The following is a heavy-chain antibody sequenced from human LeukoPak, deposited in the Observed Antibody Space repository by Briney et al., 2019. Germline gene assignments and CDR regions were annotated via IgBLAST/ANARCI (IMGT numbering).Heavy chain of an antibody. CDR3: ARDWIPPRVTMVRSRGMDV. Sequence: GASVKVSCKASGYTFTGYYMHWVRQAPGQGLEWMGWINPNSGGTNYAQKFQGRVTMTRDTSISTAYMELSRLRSDDTAVYYCARDWIPPRVTMVRSRGMDVWGQGTTVTVSS. J-gene: IGHJ6*02. CDR1: GYTFTGYY. D-gene: IGHD3-10*01. V-gene: IGHV1-2*02. CDR2: INPNSGGT.